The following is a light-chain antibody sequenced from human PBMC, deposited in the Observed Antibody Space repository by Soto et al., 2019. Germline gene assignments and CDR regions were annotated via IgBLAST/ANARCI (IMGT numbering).Light chain of an antibody. Sequence: QSALTQPASVSGSPGQSITISCTGTSSDVGGYNYVSWYQQHPGKAPKVMIYEVSNRPSGVSNRFSGSKSGNTASPTISGLQAEDEADYYCSSYTSTSSYVFGTGTKLTVL. V-gene: IGLV2-14*01. CDR1: SSDVGGYNY. CDR2: EVS. CDR3: SSYTSTSSYV. J-gene: IGLJ1*01.